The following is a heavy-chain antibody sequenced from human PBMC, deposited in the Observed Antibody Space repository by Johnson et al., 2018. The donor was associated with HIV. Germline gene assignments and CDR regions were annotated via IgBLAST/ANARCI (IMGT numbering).Heavy chain of an antibody. CDR1: GFTFSSYD. Sequence: EVQLVESGGGLVQPGGSLRLSCAASGFTFSSYDMHWVRQATGKGLEWVSAIYSGGSTYYADSVKGRFTISRDNSKNTLYLQMNSLRAEDTALYYCAKDIGPSGSGSYSWGQGTMVTVSS. V-gene: IGHV3-66*01. CDR2: IYSGGST. CDR3: AKDIGPSGSGSYS. D-gene: IGHD3-10*01. J-gene: IGHJ3*01.